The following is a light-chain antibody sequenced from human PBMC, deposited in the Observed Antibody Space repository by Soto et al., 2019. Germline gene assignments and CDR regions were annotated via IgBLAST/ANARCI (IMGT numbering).Light chain of an antibody. CDR2: EVS. CDR3: AAHTSSSTRV. Sequence: QAVVTQPASVSGSPGQSITISCTGTSSDDGAYDFVSWYQQHPDKAPKLLIYEVSYRPSGVSTRFSGSRSVITATLTISGLQAEDEADYYCAAHTSSSTRVFGTGTKLTVL. CDR1: SSDDGAYDF. J-gene: IGLJ1*01. V-gene: IGLV2-14*03.